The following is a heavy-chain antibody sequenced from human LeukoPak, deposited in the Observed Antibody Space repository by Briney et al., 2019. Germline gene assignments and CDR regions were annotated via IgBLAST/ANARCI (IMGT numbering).Heavy chain of an antibody. CDR2: IYHSGST. V-gene: IGHV4-30-2*01. D-gene: IGHD1-14*01. CDR1: GGSISSGGYY. J-gene: IGHJ3*02. CDR3: ARLNNHDALDI. Sequence: PSETLSLTCTVSGGSISSGGYYWSWIRQPPGKGLEWIGYIYHSGSTYYNPSLKSRVTISVDRSKNQFSLKLSSVTAADTAVYYCARLNNHDALDIWGQGTMVTVSS.